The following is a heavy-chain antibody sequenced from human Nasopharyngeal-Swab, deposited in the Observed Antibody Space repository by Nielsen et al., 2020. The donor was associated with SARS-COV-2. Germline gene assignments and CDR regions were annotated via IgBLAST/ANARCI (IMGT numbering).Heavy chain of an antibody. J-gene: IGHJ5*02. Sequence: ASVKVSCKASGYNFNTYTMTWVRQAPGQGPEWMGWINTNTGNPTYTQGFTGRFVFSLDTSVNTAYLQISSLKPEDTAVYYCATRYHWGQGTRVTVSS. CDR1: GYNFNTYT. CDR3: ATRYH. CDR2: INTNTGNP. V-gene: IGHV7-4-1*02.